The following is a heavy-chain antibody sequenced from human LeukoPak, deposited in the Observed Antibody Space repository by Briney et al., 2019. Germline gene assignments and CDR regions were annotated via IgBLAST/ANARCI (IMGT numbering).Heavy chain of an antibody. CDR1: GFTFSNYG. CDR2: VRSDGGIK. Sequence: GGSLRLSCAASGFTFSNYGIHWVRQAPGKGLEWVAFVRSDGGIKYYADSVKGRFTISRDNSKNTVYLQMNSLRPEDTAVYYCAKDRSSSWSLYDYWGQGTLVTVSS. CDR3: AKDRSSSWSLYDY. J-gene: IGHJ4*02. V-gene: IGHV3-30*02. D-gene: IGHD6-13*01.